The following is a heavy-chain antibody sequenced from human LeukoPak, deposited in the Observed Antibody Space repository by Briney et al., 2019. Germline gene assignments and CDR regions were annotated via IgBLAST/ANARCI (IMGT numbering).Heavy chain of an antibody. CDR1: GYTLTSYD. V-gene: IGHV1-8*01. CDR3: ARVEGYCSGGSCLNLDY. CDR2: MNPNSGNT. D-gene: IGHD2-15*01. Sequence: ASVKVSCKASGYTLTSYDINWVRQATGQGLEWMGCMNPNSGNTGYAQKFQGRVTMTRNTSISTAYMELSSLRSEDTAVYYCARVEGYCSGGSCLNLDYWGQGTLVTVS. J-gene: IGHJ4*02.